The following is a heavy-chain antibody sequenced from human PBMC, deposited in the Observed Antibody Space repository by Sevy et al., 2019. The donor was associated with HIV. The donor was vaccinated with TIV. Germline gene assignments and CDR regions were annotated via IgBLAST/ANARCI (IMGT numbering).Heavy chain of an antibody. CDR2: IWYDGSNK. V-gene: IGHV3-33*08. D-gene: IGHD3-3*01. CDR1: GFTFSSYG. Sequence: GGSLRLSCAASGFTFSSYGMHWVRQAPGKGLEWVAVIWYDGSNKYYADSVKGRFTISRDNSKNTLYLQMNSLRAEDTAVYYCASDSSLFVVVQAAFDIWGQGTMVTVSS. J-gene: IGHJ3*02. CDR3: ASDSSLFVVVQAAFDI.